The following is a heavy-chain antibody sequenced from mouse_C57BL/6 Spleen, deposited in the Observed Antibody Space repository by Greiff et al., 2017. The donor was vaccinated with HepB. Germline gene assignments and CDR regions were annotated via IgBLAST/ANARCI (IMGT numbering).Heavy chain of an antibody. V-gene: IGHV1-78*01. J-gene: IGHJ1*03. D-gene: IGHD1-1*01. CDR2: IYPRDGST. Sequence: VQLQESDAELVKPGASVKISCKVSGYTFTDHTIHWMKQRPEQGLEWIGYIYPRDGSTKYNEKFKGKATLTADKSSSTAYMQLNSLTSEDSAVYFCARDYYGSSYPYWYFDVWGTGTTVTVSS. CDR3: ARDYYGSSYPYWYFDV. CDR1: GYTFTDHT.